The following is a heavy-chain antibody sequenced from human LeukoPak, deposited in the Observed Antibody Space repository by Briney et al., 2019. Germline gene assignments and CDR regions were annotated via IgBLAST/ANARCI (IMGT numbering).Heavy chain of an antibody. CDR3: ARGRWLPNAFDI. D-gene: IGHD5-24*01. Sequence: KPSETLSLTCTVSGDSINSYYWNWIRQPPAKGLEWIGYIYYSGRTDYNPSLKSRVTISVDTSKHQFSMKLKSVTAADTAVYFCARGRWLPNAFDIWGQGTMVTVFS. V-gene: IGHV4-59*01. CDR1: GDSINSYY. J-gene: IGHJ3*02. CDR2: IYYSGRT.